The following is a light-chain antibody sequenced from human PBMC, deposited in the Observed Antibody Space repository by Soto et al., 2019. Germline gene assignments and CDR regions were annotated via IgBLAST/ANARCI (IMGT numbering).Light chain of an antibody. CDR2: AAS. CDR1: QNINSY. Sequence: DIQITQFPSSLSTSVGDRVTITCRSSQNINSYLNWYQHKLGKAPKLLIYAASTLQSGVPSRFSGSGSGPEFTLTISNLQPEDFATYYCQQTYDIPRTFGPETKVDIK. J-gene: IGKJ1*01. CDR3: QQTYDIPRT. V-gene: IGKV1-39*01.